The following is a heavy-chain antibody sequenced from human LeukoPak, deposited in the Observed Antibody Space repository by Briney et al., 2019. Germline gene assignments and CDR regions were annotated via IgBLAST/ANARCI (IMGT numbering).Heavy chain of an antibody. CDR3: AREAVAGGVYYYYYYMDV. CDR1: GFTFSSYE. V-gene: IGHV3-48*03. CDR2: ISSSGSTI. J-gene: IGHJ6*03. D-gene: IGHD6-19*01. Sequence: GGSLRLSCAASGFTFSSYEMNWVRQAPGKGLEWVSYISSSGSTIYYADSVKGRFTISRDNAKNSLYLQMNSLRAEDTAVYYCAREAVAGGVYYYYYYMDVWGKGTTVTVSS.